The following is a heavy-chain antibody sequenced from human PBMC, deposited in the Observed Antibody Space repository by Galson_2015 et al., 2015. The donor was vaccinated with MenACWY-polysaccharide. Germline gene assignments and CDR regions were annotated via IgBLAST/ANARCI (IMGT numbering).Heavy chain of an antibody. CDR1: GFSLTNARMG. CDR3: VRVSRTTVTTLHDY. Sequence: PALVKPTQTLTLTCTVSGFSLTNARMGMSWIRQPPGKALEWLGHIFPSDGTSYTLSLKTRLTISPDTSQSPVVLTMTNMAPVDTATYFCVRVSRTTVTTLHDYWGQGTLVTVSS. D-gene: IGHD4-17*01. V-gene: IGHV2-26*01. CDR2: IFPSDGT. J-gene: IGHJ4*02.